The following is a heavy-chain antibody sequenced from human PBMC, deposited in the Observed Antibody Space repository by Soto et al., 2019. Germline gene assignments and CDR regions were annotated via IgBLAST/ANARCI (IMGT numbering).Heavy chain of an antibody. CDR1: GFTFSDYY. Sequence: QVQLVESGGGLVKPGGSLRLSCAASGFTFSDYYMSWIRQAPGKGLEWVSYISSSGSTIYYADSVKGRFTISRDNAKNVLPLXXNSLRAEDTAVYYCARGLELTTVTLLGRYYYGMDVWGQGTTVTVSS. D-gene: IGHD4-4*01. V-gene: IGHV3-11*01. CDR2: ISSSGSTI. CDR3: ARGLELTTVTLLGRYYYGMDV. J-gene: IGHJ6*02.